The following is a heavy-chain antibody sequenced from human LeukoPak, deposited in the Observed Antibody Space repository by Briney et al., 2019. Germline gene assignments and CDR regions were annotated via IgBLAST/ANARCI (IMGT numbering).Heavy chain of an antibody. Sequence: SQTLSLTCTVSGGSISSGDYYLSWIRQPPGKGLEWIGYIYYSGSTYYNPSLKSRVTISVDTSKNQFSLKLSSVTAADTAVYYCARVGSGWYRHVDYWGQGTLVTVSS. CDR1: GGSISSGDYY. V-gene: IGHV4-30-4*08. CDR3: ARVGSGWYRHVDY. D-gene: IGHD6-19*01. J-gene: IGHJ4*02. CDR2: IYYSGST.